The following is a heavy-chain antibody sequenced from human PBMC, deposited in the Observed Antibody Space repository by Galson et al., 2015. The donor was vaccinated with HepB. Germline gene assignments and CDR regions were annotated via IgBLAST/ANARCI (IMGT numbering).Heavy chain of an antibody. V-gene: IGHV1-18*04. Sequence: SVKVSCKASGYTLTSYGISWVRQAPGQGLEWMGWISAYNGNTNYAQKLQGRVTMTTDTSTSTAYMELRSLRSDDTAVYYCARGPKIGWFGEDYYFDYWGQGTLVTVSS. CDR1: GYTLTSYG. D-gene: IGHD3-10*01. CDR2: ISAYNGNT. J-gene: IGHJ4*02. CDR3: ARGPKIGWFGEDYYFDY.